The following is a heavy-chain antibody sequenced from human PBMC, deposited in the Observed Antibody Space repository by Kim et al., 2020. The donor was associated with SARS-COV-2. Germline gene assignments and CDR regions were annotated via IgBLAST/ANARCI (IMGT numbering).Heavy chain of an antibody. CDR1: GFPFSSYA. J-gene: IGHJ3*02. D-gene: IGHD7-27*01. V-gene: IGHV3-30-3*01. CDR3: ASSNWGEQGAFDI. Sequence: GSLRLSCAASGFPFSSYAMHWVRQAPGKGLEWVAVISYDGSNKYYADSVKGRFTISRDNSKNTLYLQMNSLRAEDTAVYYCASSNWGEQGAFDIWGQGTMVTVSS. CDR2: ISYDGSNK.